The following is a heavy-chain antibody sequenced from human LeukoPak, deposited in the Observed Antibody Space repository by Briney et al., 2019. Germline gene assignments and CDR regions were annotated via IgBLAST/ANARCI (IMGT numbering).Heavy chain of an antibody. CDR2: IWYDGSNK. D-gene: IGHD6-13*01. CDR1: GFTFISYG. CDR3: ARDLGSSSLYYFDY. J-gene: IGHJ4*02. V-gene: IGHV3-33*01. Sequence: GGSLRLSCAASGFTFISYGMHWVRQAPGKGLEWVAVIWYDGSNKYYADSVKGRFTISRDNSKNTLYLQMNSLGAEDTAVYYCARDLGSSSLYYFDYWGQGTLVTVSS.